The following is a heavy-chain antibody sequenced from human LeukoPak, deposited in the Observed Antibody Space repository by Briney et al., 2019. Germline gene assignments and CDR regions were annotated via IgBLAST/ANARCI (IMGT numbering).Heavy chain of an antibody. CDR3: ARGCGDYVPYYYYMDV. J-gene: IGHJ6*03. D-gene: IGHD4-17*01. V-gene: IGHV1-69*13. Sequence: GASVKVSCKASGATFSTHAISWVRQAPGQGLEWMGGIIPIFGTANYAQKFQGRVTITADESTSTAYMELSSLRSEDTAVYYCARGCGDYVPYYYYMDVWGKGTTVTISS. CDR2: IIPIFGTA. CDR1: GATFSTHA.